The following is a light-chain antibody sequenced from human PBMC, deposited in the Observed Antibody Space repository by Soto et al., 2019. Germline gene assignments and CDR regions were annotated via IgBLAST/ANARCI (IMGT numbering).Light chain of an antibody. Sequence: DIQMTQSPSTLSASVGDRVTITCRASQSISSWLAWYQQKPGKAPKVLIFDASSLESGVPSRFSGSGSATEFTLTISSMQPEDFATYYCQQLFDSPITFGQGTRLEIK. CDR3: QQLFDSPIT. CDR2: DAS. V-gene: IGKV1-5*01. CDR1: QSISSW. J-gene: IGKJ5*01.